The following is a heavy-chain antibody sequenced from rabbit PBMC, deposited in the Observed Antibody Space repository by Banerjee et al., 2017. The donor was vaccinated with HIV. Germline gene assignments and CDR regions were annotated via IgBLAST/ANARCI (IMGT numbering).Heavy chain of an antibody. D-gene: IGHD7-1*01. Sequence: QEQLVESGGGLVQPGASLTLTCTASGFSFSSGYWICWVRQAPGKGLEWIACIYAGSSGHTYYASWAKGRFTISITSSTTVTLQMTSLTAADTATYFCARSTDSTWYFNLWGPGTLVTVS. CDR2: IYAGSSGHT. V-gene: IGHV1S45*01. CDR1: GFSFSSGYW. J-gene: IGHJ4*01. CDR3: ARSTDSTWYFNL.